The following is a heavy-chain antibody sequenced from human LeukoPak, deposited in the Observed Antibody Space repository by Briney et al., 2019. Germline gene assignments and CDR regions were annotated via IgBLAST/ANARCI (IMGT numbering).Heavy chain of an antibody. CDR1: GGSFSGYY. CDR3: ARGTSSSPKTTLCYYYYYMDV. CDR2: INHSGST. V-gene: IGHV4-34*01. D-gene: IGHD6-6*01. J-gene: IGHJ6*03. Sequence: SETLSLTCAVYGGSFSGYYWSWIRQPPGKGLEWIGEINHSGSTNYNPSLKSRVTISVDTSKNQFSLKLSSVTAADTAVYYCARGTSSSPKTTLCYYYYYMDVWGKGTTVTVSS.